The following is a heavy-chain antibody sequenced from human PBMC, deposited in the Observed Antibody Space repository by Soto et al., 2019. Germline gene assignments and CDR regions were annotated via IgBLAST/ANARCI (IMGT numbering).Heavy chain of an antibody. D-gene: IGHD5-12*01. V-gene: IGHV4-38-2*02. J-gene: IGHJ5*02. CDR1: GYSISSGFS. Sequence: LSLPCAVSGYSISSGFSWGWIRQPPGKGLEWIGSIDHSGSTHYNASLKIRLSISLDTSKNQFSLKLRSVTAADTAVYYCARDWGSGYYHFEPWGQGTLVTVSS. CDR3: ARDWGSGYYHFEP. CDR2: IDHSGST.